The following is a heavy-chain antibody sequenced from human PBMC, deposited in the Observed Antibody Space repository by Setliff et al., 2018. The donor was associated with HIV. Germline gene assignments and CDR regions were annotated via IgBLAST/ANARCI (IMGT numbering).Heavy chain of an antibody. CDR2: ISWNRGTI. CDR3: ARNLIRSSYFGVLSNWFDT. D-gene: IGHD3-3*01. CDR1: GFRFQDYA. V-gene: IGHV3-9*01. Sequence: PGGSLRLSCAASGFRFQDYAMHWVRQAPGKGLEWVSGISWNRGTIGYADSVKGRFTISRDNAKNFLYLRMNNLRVEDTALYYCARNLIRSSYFGVLSNWFDTWGQGALVTVSS. J-gene: IGHJ5*02.